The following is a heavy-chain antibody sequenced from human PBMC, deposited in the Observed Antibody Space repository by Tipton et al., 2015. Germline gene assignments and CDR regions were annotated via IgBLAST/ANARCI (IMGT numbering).Heavy chain of an antibody. J-gene: IGHJ6*02. CDR2: ISYTDGA. CDR3: ARDLEHGMDV. D-gene: IGHD5-24*01. Sequence: LRLSCSVSGSSVSSGNYYWSWIRQPPGKGLEWIGYISYTDGAHYNPALKSRVTISVDTSKNQFSLTLNSVAAADTAVYYCARDLEHGMDVWGHGTTVTVSS. CDR1: GSSVSSGNYY. V-gene: IGHV4-61*01.